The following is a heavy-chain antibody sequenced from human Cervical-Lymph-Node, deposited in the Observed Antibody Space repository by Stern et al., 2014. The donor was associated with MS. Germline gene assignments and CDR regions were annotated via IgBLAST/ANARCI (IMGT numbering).Heavy chain of an antibody. CDR2: IIPVFGTT. Sequence: VQLVESGAEIVKPESSVKVSCKASGGTFSNSISWVRQAPGGGLEWMGNIIPVFGTTKYAKSFQGRITITADESTTTAYVDLSSLTPADTAVYYCAREKAAADGFDYWGQGTLVTVSS. D-gene: IGHD6-13*01. CDR1: GGTFSNS. CDR3: AREKAAADGFDY. V-gene: IGHV1-69*18. J-gene: IGHJ4*02.